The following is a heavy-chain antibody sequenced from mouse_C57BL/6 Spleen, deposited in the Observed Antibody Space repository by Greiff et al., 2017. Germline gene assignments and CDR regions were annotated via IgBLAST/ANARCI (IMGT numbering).Heavy chain of an antibody. V-gene: IGHV1-82*01. CDR3: ARREGYLLDY. CDR1: GYAFSSSW. J-gene: IGHJ2*01. Sequence: VQLQESGPELVKPGASVKISCKASGYAFSSSWMNWVKQRPGKGLEWIGRVYPGDGDTNYNGKFKGKATLTADKSSSTAYMQLSSLTSEDSAVYFCARREGYLLDYWGQGTTLTVSS. D-gene: IGHD2-2*01. CDR2: VYPGDGDT.